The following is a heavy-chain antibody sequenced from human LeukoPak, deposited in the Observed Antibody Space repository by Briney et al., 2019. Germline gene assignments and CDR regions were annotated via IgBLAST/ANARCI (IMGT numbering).Heavy chain of an antibody. V-gene: IGHV4-59*12. J-gene: IGHJ4*02. CDR3: AGLVGRYSSGLYYYYFDY. Sequence: SETLSLTCTVSGGSISSYYWSWIRQPPGKGLEWIGYIYYSGTTHSNPSVKSRVTISIDKSKNQFFLNLSSVTAADTAVYYCAGLVGRYSSGLYYYYFDYWGQGTLVTVSS. D-gene: IGHD3-22*01. CDR2: IYYSGTT. CDR1: GGSISSYY.